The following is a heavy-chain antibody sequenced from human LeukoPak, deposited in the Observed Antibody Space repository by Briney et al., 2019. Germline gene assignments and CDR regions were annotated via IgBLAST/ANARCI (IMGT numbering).Heavy chain of an antibody. D-gene: IGHD2-2*02. J-gene: IGHJ5*02. Sequence: ASVKVSCTASGYTFTSYGISWVRQAPGQGLEWMGWISAYNGNTNYAQKLQGRVTMTTDTSTSTAYMELRSLRSDDTAVYYCARVRRDIVVVPAAIRGNWFDPWGQGTLVTVSS. V-gene: IGHV1-18*01. CDR3: ARVRRDIVVVPAAIRGNWFDP. CDR1: GYTFTSYG. CDR2: ISAYNGNT.